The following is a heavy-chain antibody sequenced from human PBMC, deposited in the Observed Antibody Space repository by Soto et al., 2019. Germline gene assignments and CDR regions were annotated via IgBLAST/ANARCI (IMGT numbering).Heavy chain of an antibody. CDR2: IYSGGNT. CDR1: GFTVSSNY. D-gene: IGHD6-13*01. CDR3: ARPGQPLVRCYFDL. J-gene: IGHJ2*01. V-gene: IGHV3-66*04. Sequence: EVQLVESGGGLVQPGGSLRLSCAASGFTVSSNYMSWVRQAPGKGLEWVSIIYSGGNTYYADSVRGRFTISRDNSKNTLYLQMNSLRPEDTAVYYCARPGQPLVRCYFDLWGRGTLVTVSS.